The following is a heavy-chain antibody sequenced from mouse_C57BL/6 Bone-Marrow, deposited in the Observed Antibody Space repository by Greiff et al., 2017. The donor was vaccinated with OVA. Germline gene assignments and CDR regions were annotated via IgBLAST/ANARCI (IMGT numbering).Heavy chain of an antibody. J-gene: IGHJ2*01. V-gene: IGHV1-80*01. CDR1: GYAFSSYW. CDR2: IYPGDGDT. CDR3: ARGSYYSNYDFYYFDY. D-gene: IGHD2-5*01. Sequence: QVQLKQSGAELVKPGASVKISCKASGYAFSSYWMNWVKQRPGKGLEWIGQIYPGDGDTNYNGKFKGKATLTADKSSSTAYMQLSSLTSEDSAVYFGARGSYYSNYDFYYFDYWGQGTTLTVSS.